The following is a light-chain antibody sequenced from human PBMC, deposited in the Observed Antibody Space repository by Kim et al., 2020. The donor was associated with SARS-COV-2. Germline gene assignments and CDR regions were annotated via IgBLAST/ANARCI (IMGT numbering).Light chain of an antibody. V-gene: IGKV3-11*01. CDR3: QQRYSWPPLT. J-gene: IGKJ4*01. Sequence: EIVLTQSPATLSLSPGERATLSYRASQSVSHHLAWYQQKRGQAPRLLIYDASNRATGIPARFSGSGSGTDFNLTINSLEPEDLAVYYCQQRYSWPPLTFGGGTKVDIK. CDR1: QSVSHH. CDR2: DAS.